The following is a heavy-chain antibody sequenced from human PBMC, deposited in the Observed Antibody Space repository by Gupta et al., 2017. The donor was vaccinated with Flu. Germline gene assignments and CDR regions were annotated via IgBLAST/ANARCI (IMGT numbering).Heavy chain of an antibody. D-gene: IGHD3-10*01. J-gene: IGHJ6*03. CDR3: ATGGSGPHYYYYMDS. CDR1: GYTYSYYA. Sequence: QVHLVQSGAEVKEPGASVRLSCKVSGYTYSYYAIHWVRKAPGQRLEWMGWINAGNGDTEYSERFQGRVTITRDTSASTGYMELRSLRSEDTAVYYCATGGSGPHYYYYMDSWGKGTTVTGSS. V-gene: IGHV1-3*01. CDR2: INAGNGDT.